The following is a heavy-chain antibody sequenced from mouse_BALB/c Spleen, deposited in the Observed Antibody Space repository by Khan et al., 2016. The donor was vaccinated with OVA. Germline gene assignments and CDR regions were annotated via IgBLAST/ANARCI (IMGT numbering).Heavy chain of an antibody. Sequence: QVQLQQPGAELVKPGTSVKLSCKASGYNFTSYWINWVKLRPGQGLEWIGNIYPGSGSTNYNEKFKSKATLTVDTSSSTADMQLSSLASEDSALXYCASRGYWGWGYVDYWGQGTTLTVSS. CDR3: ASRGYWGWGYVDY. D-gene: IGHD3-1*01. J-gene: IGHJ2*01. CDR1: GYNFTSYW. V-gene: IGHV1-55*01. CDR2: IYPGSGST.